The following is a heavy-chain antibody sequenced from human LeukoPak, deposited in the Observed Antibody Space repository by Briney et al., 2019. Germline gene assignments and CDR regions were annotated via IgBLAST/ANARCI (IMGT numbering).Heavy chain of an antibody. Sequence: GGSLRLSCAASGFTLSSYEMNWVRQAPGKGLEWVSYISSSGSTIYYADSVKGRFTISRDNAKNSLYLQMNSLRAEDTAVYYCARRGVIITTFDYYYGMDVWGQGTTVTVSS. CDR1: GFTLSSYE. CDR3: ARRGVIITTFDYYYGMDV. D-gene: IGHD3-10*01. V-gene: IGHV3-48*03. CDR2: ISSSGSTI. J-gene: IGHJ6*02.